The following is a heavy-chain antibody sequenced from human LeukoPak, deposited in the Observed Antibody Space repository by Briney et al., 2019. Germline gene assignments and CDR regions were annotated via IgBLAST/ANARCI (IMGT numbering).Heavy chain of an antibody. V-gene: IGHV3-7*04. J-gene: IGHJ4*02. CDR1: GFTFSYYA. D-gene: IGHD5-24*01. CDR2: IKQDGSKK. CDR3: TRVGYIDEGIDY. Sequence: GGSLRLSCAASGFTFSYYAMHWVRQAPGKGLEWVANIKQDGSKKSYVDSVKGRFTISRDNAKNSLYLQMNSLRAEDTAIYYCTRVGYIDEGIDYWGQGTLVTVSS.